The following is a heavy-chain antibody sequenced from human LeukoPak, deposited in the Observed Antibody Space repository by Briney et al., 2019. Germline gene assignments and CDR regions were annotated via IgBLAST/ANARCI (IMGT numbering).Heavy chain of an antibody. D-gene: IGHD1-14*01. CDR2: IYHSGST. J-gene: IGHJ4*02. CDR1: GGSFSGYY. CDR3: GRNGAYNLDF. Sequence: SETLSLTCAVYGGSFSGYYWSWIRQPPGKGLEWIGSIYHSGSTNYNPSLKSRLTISVDKSKNQFSLKLSSVTAADTAVYYCGRNGAYNLDFWGQGTLVTVSS. V-gene: IGHV4-34*01.